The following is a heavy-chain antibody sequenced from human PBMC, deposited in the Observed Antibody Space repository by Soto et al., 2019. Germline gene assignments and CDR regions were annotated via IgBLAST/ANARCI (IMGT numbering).Heavy chain of an antibody. CDR2: IIPILGIA. CDR3: ARTSSYDILTGYSKAPTNYYYYGMDV. D-gene: IGHD3-9*01. J-gene: IGHJ6*02. V-gene: IGHV1-69*02. CDR1: GGTFSSYT. Sequence: QVQLVQSGAEVKKPGSSVKVSCKASGGTFSSYTISWVRQAPGQGLEWMGRIIPILGIANYAQKFQGRVTITAGKSTSTAYMELSSLRSEDTAVYYCARTSSYDILTGYSKAPTNYYYYGMDVWGQGTTVTVSS.